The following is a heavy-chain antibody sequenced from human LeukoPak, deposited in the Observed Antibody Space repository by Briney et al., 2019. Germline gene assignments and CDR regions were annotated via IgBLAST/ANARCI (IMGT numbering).Heavy chain of an antibody. CDR1: GLAVSYNY. Sequence: QPGGSLRLSCAASGLAVSYNYMSWVRQAPGKGLEWVSLIYSGGSTRHADSVKGRFTISRDNSKNTLYLQMNSLRVEDTAVYYCARGPTVTAPGHWGQGTLVTVSS. CDR2: IYSGGST. J-gene: IGHJ1*01. CDR3: ARGPTVTAPGH. V-gene: IGHV3-53*01.